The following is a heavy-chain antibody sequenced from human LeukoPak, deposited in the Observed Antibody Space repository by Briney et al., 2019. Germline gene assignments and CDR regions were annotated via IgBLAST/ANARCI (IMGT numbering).Heavy chain of an antibody. J-gene: IGHJ4*02. V-gene: IGHV3-7*01. Sequence: PGGSLRLSCAVSGFTFSSYWMSWVRQAPGKGLEWVGNINRDGSEKYYGDSVEGRFTISRDNAKNSLFLQMNSLRAEDTAVYYCARHADYWGQGTLVTVSS. CDR2: INRDGSEK. CDR3: ARHADY. CDR1: GFTFSSYW.